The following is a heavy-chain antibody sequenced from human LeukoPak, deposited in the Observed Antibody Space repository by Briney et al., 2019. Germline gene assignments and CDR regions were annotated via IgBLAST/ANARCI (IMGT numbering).Heavy chain of an antibody. CDR2: INHSGST. CDR1: GGSFSGYY. V-gene: IGHV4-34*01. J-gene: IGHJ5*02. CDR3: ARGYYDILTGYYDPWWFDP. Sequence: SETLSLTCAVYGGSFSGYYWSWIRQPPGKGLEWIGEINHSGSTNYNPSLKSRVTISVDTSKNQFSLKLSSVTAADTAVYYCARGYYDILTGYYDPWWFDPWGQGTLVTVSS. D-gene: IGHD3-9*01.